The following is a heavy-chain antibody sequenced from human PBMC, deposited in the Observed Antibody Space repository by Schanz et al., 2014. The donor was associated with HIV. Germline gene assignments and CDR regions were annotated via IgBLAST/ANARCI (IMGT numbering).Heavy chain of an antibody. V-gene: IGHV3-33*05. D-gene: IGHD3-22*01. J-gene: IGHJ4*02. Sequence: QVQLVESGGGVVQPGRSLRLSCAASGFTFNSYGMHWVRQAPGKGLEWVSVISYDGRNKLYADSVKGRFTISRDNSKNTMYLQMTALRTDDTAVYYCAKPEYDSSGNSQSHFDYWGPGTLVTVSS. CDR1: GFTFNSYG. CDR3: AKPEYDSSGNSQSHFDY. CDR2: ISYDGRNK.